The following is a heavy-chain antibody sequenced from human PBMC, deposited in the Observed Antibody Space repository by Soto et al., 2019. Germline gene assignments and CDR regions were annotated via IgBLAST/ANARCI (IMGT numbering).Heavy chain of an antibody. J-gene: IGHJ5*02. CDR1: GDSISASY. CDR3: AKTARRSTSNNWFDP. Sequence: QVQLQESGPGLVKPSESLSLTCAVSGDSISASYWSWIRQPPGKGLEWIGYIYDRGSTRYNPSLESRVVISLDVSKSRFSLRLTSVTAADTAMYYCAKTARRSTSNNWFDPWGQGTLVTVSS. D-gene: IGHD2-2*01. V-gene: IGHV4-59*01. CDR2: IYDRGST.